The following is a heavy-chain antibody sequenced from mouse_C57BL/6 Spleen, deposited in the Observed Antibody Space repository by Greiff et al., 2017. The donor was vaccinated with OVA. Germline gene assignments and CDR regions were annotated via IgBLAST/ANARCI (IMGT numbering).Heavy chain of an antibody. D-gene: IGHD1-1*01. J-gene: IGHJ1*03. CDR3: ARGAYGSSPWYFDV. Sequence: EVQLQQSGPELVKPGASVKIPCKASGYTFTDYNMDWVKQSHGKSLEWIGDINPNNGGTIYNQKFKGKATLTVDKSSSTAYMELRSLTSEDTAVYYCARGAYGSSPWYFDVWGTGTTVTVSS. CDR1: GYTFTDYN. CDR2: INPNNGGT. V-gene: IGHV1-18*01.